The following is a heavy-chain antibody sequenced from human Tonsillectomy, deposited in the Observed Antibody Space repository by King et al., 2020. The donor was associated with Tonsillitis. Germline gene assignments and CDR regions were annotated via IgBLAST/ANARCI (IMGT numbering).Heavy chain of an antibody. CDR2: ISYDGSNK. Sequence: VQLVESGGGVVQPGRSLRLSCAASGFTFSSYGMHWVRQAPGKGLEWVAVISYDGSNKYYADSVKGRFTISRDNSKNTLYLQMNSLRAEDTAVYYCAKVEGGYYDILTGNYYYGMAVGAKGPRSPSP. V-gene: IGHV3-30*18. CDR1: GFTFSSYG. CDR3: AKVEGGYYDILTGNYYYGMAV. D-gene: IGHD3-9*01. J-gene: IGHJ6*02.